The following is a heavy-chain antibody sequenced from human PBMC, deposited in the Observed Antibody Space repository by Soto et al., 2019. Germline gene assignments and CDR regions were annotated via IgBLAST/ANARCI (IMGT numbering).Heavy chain of an antibody. J-gene: IGHJ4*02. CDR1: CGSISSYC. Sequence: SGTLSLTCTVSCGSISSYCWSWVRLPPGKGLEWIGYIYYSGSTTYNPCLKSGVTTSVATSKNPFSLTLSSVTAADTAVYYCARSDGGYWGQGTPVTVSS. V-gene: IGHV4-59*01. CDR2: IYYSGST. CDR3: ARSDGGY.